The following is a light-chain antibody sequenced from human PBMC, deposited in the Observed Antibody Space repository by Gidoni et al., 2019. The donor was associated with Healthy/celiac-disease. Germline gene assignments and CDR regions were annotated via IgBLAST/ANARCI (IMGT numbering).Light chain of an antibody. Sequence: EIVMTQSPATLSVSPGERATISCRASQSVSSNLAWYQQQPGQAPRLLICGASTRATGIPARFSGSGSGTEFTLTISSLQSEDFAVYYCQQYNNWPPWTFGQGTKVEIK. CDR1: QSVSSN. V-gene: IGKV3-15*01. J-gene: IGKJ1*01. CDR2: GAS. CDR3: QQYNNWPPWT.